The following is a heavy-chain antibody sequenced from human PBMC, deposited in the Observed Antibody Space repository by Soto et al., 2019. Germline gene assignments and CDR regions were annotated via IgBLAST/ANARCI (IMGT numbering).Heavy chain of an antibody. V-gene: IGHV4-4*02. CDR3: ASDKGGQIAAAGTRWFDP. J-gene: IGHJ5*02. CDR1: GGSISSSNW. CDR2: IYHSGST. Sequence: SETLSLTCAVSGGSISSSNWWSWVRQPPGKGLEWIGEIYHSGSTNYNPSLKSQVPITVDKSKNQFSLKLSSGAAADSAVYYCASDKGGQIAAAGTRWFDPWGQETLVTVSS. D-gene: IGHD6-13*01.